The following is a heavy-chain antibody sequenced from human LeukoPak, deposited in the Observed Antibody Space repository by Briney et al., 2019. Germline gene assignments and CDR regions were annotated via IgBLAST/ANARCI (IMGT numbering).Heavy chain of an antibody. CDR3: TRVIVAVPGYFDYFDF. CDR2: INEDGSNK. V-gene: IGHV3-7*01. CDR1: GFSFSNHY. J-gene: IGHJ4*02. D-gene: IGHD6-19*01. Sequence: GGSLRLSCTASGFSFSNHYMRWIRQAPGQGLEWVANINEDGSNKWHLGSVKGRFTVSRDNARNSLYLQMNSLRVEDTAVYYCTRVIVAVPGYFDYFDFWGQGVLVTVSS.